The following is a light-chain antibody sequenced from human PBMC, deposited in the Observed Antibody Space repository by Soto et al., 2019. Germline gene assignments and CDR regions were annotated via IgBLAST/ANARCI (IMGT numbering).Light chain of an antibody. CDR1: QSVNSNY. CDR3: QQYGRSPPYT. CDR2: GAS. Sequence: EILLSHAPLTLSLSALGRATPSRTGSQSVNSNYLAWYQQRPGQAPRLLIYGASSRATGIPDRFSGSGSGTDFTLTISRLEPEDFAVYYCQQYGRSPPYTFGPGTKVDI. J-gene: IGKJ3*01. V-gene: IGKV3-20*01.